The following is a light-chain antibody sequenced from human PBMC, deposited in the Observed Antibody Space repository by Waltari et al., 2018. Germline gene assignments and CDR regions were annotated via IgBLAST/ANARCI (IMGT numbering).Light chain of an antibody. CDR1: QGVNTN. J-gene: IGKJ1*01. CDR2: AAS. Sequence: DVQMTQSPSSLSASVGDRVTITCRASQGVNTNLNWYQHKPGKAPKLLIYAASSLYTGVPSRFSGSASGRDFTLTITSLQHEDFATYYCQQSYTTPWTFGQGTRVE. V-gene: IGKV1-39*01. CDR3: QQSYTTPWT.